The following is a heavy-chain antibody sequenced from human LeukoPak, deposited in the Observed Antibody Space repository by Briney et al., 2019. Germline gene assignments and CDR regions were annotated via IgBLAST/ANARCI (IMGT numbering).Heavy chain of an antibody. J-gene: IGHJ3*02. D-gene: IGHD3-9*01. CDR1: GFTFSSYW. Sequence: GGSLGLSCAASGFTFSSYWMSWVRQAPGKGLEWVANIKQDGSEKYYVDSVKGRFTISRDNAKNSLYLQMNSLRAEDTAVYYCARGEELRYFDWLLADDAFDIWGQGTMVTVSS. CDR3: ARGEELRYFDWLLADDAFDI. CDR2: IKQDGSEK. V-gene: IGHV3-7*01.